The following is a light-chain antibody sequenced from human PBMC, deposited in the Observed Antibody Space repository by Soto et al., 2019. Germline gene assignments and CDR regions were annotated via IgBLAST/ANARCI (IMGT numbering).Light chain of an antibody. J-gene: IGKJ1*01. CDR1: QSIGRW. CDR3: QQYDSLWT. V-gene: IGKV1-5*01. CDR2: DAS. Sequence: DIQMTQSPSTLSASVGDRVTITCRATQSIGRWLAWYQQKAGKAPKLLISDASNLESGVPSRFSGSGSGTKFTLTIDSLQPDDFATYYCQQYDSLWTFGQGTKVDIK.